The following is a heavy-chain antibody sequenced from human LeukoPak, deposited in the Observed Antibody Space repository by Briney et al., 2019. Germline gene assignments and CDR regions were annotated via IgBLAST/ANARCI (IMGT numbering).Heavy chain of an antibody. V-gene: IGHV4-61*08. D-gene: IGHD4-17*01. J-gene: IGHJ4*02. Sequence: SETLSLTCTVSGGSVSSGDYYWSWIRQPPGKGLEWIGYVYYSGSTNYIPSLKSRVTISAETSKNQFSLKLRSVTAADTAVYYCARETAGDYGDYGSRGVVDYWGQGTVVTVSS. CDR3: ARETAGDYGDYGSRGVVDY. CDR1: GGSVSSGDYY. CDR2: VYYSGST.